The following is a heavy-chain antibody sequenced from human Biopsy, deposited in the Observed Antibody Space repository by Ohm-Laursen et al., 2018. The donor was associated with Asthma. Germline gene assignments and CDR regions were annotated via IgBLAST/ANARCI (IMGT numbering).Heavy chain of an antibody. J-gene: IGHJ4*02. D-gene: IGHD4-17*01. CDR2: HDHEEGGT. Sequence: AASVKVSCKISGYSLTDLFMHWVRQAPGQGLEWMGGHDHEEGGTVNARRFQGRVTMTEDTSTDTAYMELSSLSSDDTAVYYCASDFPKDYVRYNFQFWGQGTLVTVSS. CDR1: GYSLTDLF. CDR3: ASDFPKDYVRYNFQF. V-gene: IGHV1-24*01.